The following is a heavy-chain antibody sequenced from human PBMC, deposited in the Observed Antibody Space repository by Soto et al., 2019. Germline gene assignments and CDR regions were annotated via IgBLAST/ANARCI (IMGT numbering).Heavy chain of an antibody. Sequence: EVQLVESGGGLVQPGGSLKLSCAASGFTFSDSTMHWVRQASGKGLEWVGRIRNKADSYATGDAASVKGRFTISRDDSKNMAYLQMNSLKTEDTAVYYCSGPIRSVGPWGQGTLVTVSS. CDR2: IRNKADSYAT. J-gene: IGHJ5*02. V-gene: IGHV3-73*01. CDR1: GFTFSDST. CDR3: SGPIRSVGP.